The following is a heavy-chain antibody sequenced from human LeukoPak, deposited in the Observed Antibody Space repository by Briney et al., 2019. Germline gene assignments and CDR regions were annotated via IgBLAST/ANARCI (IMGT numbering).Heavy chain of an antibody. CDR3: ARGHSLLWFGD. J-gene: IGHJ4*02. CDR2: INHSGST. CDR1: GYSISSGYY. D-gene: IGHD3-10*01. V-gene: IGHV4-38-2*02. Sequence: SETLSLTCTVSGYSISSGYYWGWIRQPPGKGLEWIGEINHSGSTNYNPSLKSRVTISVDTSKNQFSLKLSSVTAADTAVYYCARGHSLLWFGDWGQGTLVTVSS.